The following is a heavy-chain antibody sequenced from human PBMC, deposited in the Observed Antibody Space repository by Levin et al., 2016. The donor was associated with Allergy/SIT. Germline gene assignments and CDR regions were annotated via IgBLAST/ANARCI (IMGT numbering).Heavy chain of an antibody. D-gene: IGHD2-21*01. J-gene: IGHJ4*01. CDR1: GFRFSRSA. CDR2: ISSDGSRR. CDR3: AKDGMNAYSDFDN. Sequence: GGSLRLSCAASGFRFSRSAMHWVRQAPGKGLEWVAVISSDGSRRYYADSVKGRFTISRDNSQNTVFLQMKDLRLEDTALYYCAKDGMNAYSDFDNWGPGTLVTVSS. V-gene: IGHV3-30*11.